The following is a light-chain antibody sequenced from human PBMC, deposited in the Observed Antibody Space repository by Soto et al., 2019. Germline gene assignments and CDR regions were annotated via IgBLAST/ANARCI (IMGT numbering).Light chain of an antibody. Sequence: ETVLTQSPGTLSLSPGERATLSCRASQSVSSNYLGWYQQKPGQAPRLLMDGASSRATGIPDRFSGSGSGTDFTLTISRLEPEDFAVYYCQQYGSSPRTFGQGTKVDIK. CDR2: GAS. V-gene: IGKV3-20*01. CDR1: QSVSSNY. CDR3: QQYGSSPRT. J-gene: IGKJ1*01.